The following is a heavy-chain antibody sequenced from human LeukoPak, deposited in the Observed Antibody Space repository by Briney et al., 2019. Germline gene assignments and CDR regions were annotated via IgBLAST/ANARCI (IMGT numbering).Heavy chain of an antibody. V-gene: IGHV1-2*02. CDR1: GYTFTSYY. Sequence: ASVKVSCKASGYTFTSYYMHWVRQAPGQGLEWMGWINPNSGGTNYAQKFQGRVTMTRDTSISTAYMELSRLRSDDTAVYYCASSGSGYYLMLDYWGQGTLATVSS. D-gene: IGHD3-22*01. CDR2: INPNSGGT. CDR3: ASSGSGYYLMLDY. J-gene: IGHJ4*02.